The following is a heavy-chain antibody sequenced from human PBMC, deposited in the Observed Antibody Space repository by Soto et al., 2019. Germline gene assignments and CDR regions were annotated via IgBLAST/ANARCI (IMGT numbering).Heavy chain of an antibody. CDR2: IYWDDDK. J-gene: IGHJ5*02. CDR3: AHRRYTMVRGRNWFDP. V-gene: IGHV2-5*02. Sequence: QITLKESGPTLVKPTQTLTLTCTFSGFSLSTSGVGVGWIRQPPGKALEWLALIYWDDDKRYSPSLKSRLTITKDTSKNQVVLTMTNMDPVDTATYDCAHRRYTMVRGRNWFDPWGQGTLVTVSS. D-gene: IGHD3-10*01. CDR1: GFSLSTSGVG.